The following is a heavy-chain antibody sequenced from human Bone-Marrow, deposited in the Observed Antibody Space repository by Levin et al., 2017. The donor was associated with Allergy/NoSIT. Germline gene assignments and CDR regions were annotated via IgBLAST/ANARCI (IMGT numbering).Heavy chain of an antibody. D-gene: IGHD4-17*01. J-gene: IGHJ6*02. CDR2: IWYDGSKK. Sequence: GGSLRLSCAASGFTFSRYVMHWVRQAPGKGLQWVAVIWYDGSKKYYLDSIDSVEGRFTISRDNRKSTVYLQMHSLRVEDTAVYYCARSDYGDFYNYHYAMDVWGQGTTVTVSS. CDR3: ARSDYGDFYNYHYAMDV. CDR1: GFTFSRYV. V-gene: IGHV3-33*01.